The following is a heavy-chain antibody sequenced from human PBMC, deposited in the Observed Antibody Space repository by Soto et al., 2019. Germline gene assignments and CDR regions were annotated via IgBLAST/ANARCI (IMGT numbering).Heavy chain of an antibody. CDR1: GDTFTNYE. J-gene: IGHJ6*03. Sequence: QVQLVQSGAEVKKPGASVMVSCEASGDTFTNYEINWVRQATGQGLEWLGWVSLNTGNTGYAQRFQGRVSMTATPSRSTDYMELSSLRSEDTAVYYCATVPRGSRYFYYLDVWGKGTTVIVSS. D-gene: IGHD3-16*01. V-gene: IGHV1-8*01. CDR3: ATVPRGSRYFYYLDV. CDR2: VSLNTGNT.